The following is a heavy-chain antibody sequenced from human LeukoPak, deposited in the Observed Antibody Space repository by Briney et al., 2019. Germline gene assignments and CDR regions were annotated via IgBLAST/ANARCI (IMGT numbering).Heavy chain of an antibody. CDR2: IYNDGST. Sequence: PSETLSLTCAVSGGSISSGGYSWSWIRQPPGKGLEWIGYIYNDGSTYYNPSLKSRVTISVDRSKNQFSLKLSSVTAADTAVYYCARGIESRYFDYWGQGTLVTVSS. CDR1: GGSISSGGYS. CDR3: ARGIESRYFDY. J-gene: IGHJ4*02. V-gene: IGHV4-30-2*01.